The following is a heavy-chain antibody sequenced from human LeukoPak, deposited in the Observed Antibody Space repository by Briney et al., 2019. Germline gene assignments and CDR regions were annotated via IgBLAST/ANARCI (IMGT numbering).Heavy chain of an antibody. Sequence: GGTLTLTCAASGFTFSRCYMHWVRQAPGKGLVWVSRIYSGGSSTTYADSVKGRFTISRDNAKNTLYLQMNRLKVEDTAVYYCTRVFVGDEYSSSGYWGQGTLVTVSS. CDR2: IYSGGSST. D-gene: IGHD6-13*01. CDR1: GFTFSRCY. CDR3: TRVFVGDEYSSSGY. V-gene: IGHV3-74*01. J-gene: IGHJ4*02.